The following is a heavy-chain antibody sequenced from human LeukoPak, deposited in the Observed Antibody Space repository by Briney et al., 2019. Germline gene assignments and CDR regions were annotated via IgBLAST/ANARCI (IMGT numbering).Heavy chain of an antibody. CDR2: IIPIFGTA. Sequence: ASVKVSCKASGGTFSSYAISWVRQAPGQGLEWMGGIIPIFGTAYYAQKFQGRVTITADESTSTAYMELSSLRSEDTAVYYCARADSSTTDNWFDPWGQGTLVTVSS. CDR3: ARADSSTTDNWFDP. CDR1: GGTFSSYA. J-gene: IGHJ5*02. V-gene: IGHV1-69*13. D-gene: IGHD2-2*01.